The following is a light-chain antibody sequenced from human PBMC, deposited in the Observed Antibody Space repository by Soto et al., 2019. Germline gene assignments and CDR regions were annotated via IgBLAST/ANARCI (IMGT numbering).Light chain of an antibody. Sequence: DIQMTQSPSSLSASVGDRVTITCRASQSISSYLNWYQQKPGKAPKLLIYAASRLQSGVPSRFSGSGSGTDFTLTISSLQPEDFATYYCQQSYSTPLTFGGGTKVYIK. CDR2: AAS. J-gene: IGKJ4*01. CDR1: QSISSY. CDR3: QQSYSTPLT. V-gene: IGKV1-39*01.